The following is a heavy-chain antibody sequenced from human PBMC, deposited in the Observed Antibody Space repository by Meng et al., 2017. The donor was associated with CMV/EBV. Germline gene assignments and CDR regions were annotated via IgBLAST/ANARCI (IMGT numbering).Heavy chain of an antibody. J-gene: IGHJ5*02. CDR2: INHSGST. Sequence: YYWSWIRQPHGKGLEWFGEINHSGSTDSNPSLKSRVTISVDTSKNQFSLKLSSVTAADTAVYYCARGAVLVTVVRGVIGGVPNWFDPWGQGTLVTVSS. D-gene: IGHD3-10*01. V-gene: IGHV4-34*01. CDR1: YY. CDR3: ARGAVLVTVVRGVIGGVPNWFDP.